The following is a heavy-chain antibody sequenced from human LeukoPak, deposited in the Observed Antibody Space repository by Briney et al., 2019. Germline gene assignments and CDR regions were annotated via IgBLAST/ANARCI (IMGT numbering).Heavy chain of an antibody. D-gene: IGHD3-22*01. CDR2: ISGSGSTI. J-gene: IGHJ6*02. CDR1: GFTFSDYY. V-gene: IGHV3-11*01. Sequence: GGSLRLSCAASGFTFSDYYMSWIRQAPGKGLEWVSYISGSGSTIYYADSVKGRFTISRDNAKNSLYLQMNSLRAEDTAVYYCARDDYYDSSGYHPSYGMDVWGQGTTVTVSS. CDR3: ARDDYYDSSGYHPSYGMDV.